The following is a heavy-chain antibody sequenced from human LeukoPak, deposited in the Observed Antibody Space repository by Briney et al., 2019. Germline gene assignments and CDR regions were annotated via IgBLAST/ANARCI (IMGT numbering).Heavy chain of an antibody. Sequence: PGGSLRLSCAAPGFTFSSYSMNWVRQAPGKGLEWVSYISSSSSTIYYADSVKGRFTISRDNAKNSLYLQMNSLRAEDTAVYYCARGLATMVRGVIKKNYYYYMDVWGKGTTVTISS. CDR1: GFTFSSYS. CDR2: ISSSSSTI. D-gene: IGHD3-10*01. V-gene: IGHV3-48*01. CDR3: ARGLATMVRGVIKKNYYYYMDV. J-gene: IGHJ6*03.